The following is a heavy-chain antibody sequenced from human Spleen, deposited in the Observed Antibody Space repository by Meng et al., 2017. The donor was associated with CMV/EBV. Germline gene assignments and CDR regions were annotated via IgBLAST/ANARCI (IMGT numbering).Heavy chain of an antibody. CDR2: MYYRDST. V-gene: IGHV4-31*03. J-gene: IGHJ4*01. CDR3: ARGNIDYYFDY. Sequence: SLNCTVSGGYISSGGYYWTWIRQHPGKGLEWIGYMYYRDSTYYNPSLRSRATISVDTSKNDLSLKLRSVTAADTAVYYCARGNIDYYFDYWGHGTLVT. D-gene: IGHD2/OR15-2a*01. CDR1: GGYISSGGYY.